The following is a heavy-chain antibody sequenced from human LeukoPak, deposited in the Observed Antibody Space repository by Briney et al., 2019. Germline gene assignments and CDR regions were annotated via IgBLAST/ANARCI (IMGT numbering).Heavy chain of an antibody. V-gene: IGHV3-48*02. CDR1: GFTVSSNY. J-gene: IGHJ4*02. CDR2: INHDAKFI. Sequence: GSLRLSCAASGFTVSSNYMSWVRQAPGKGLEWVSYINHDAKFIYYADSVKGRFTISRDNARNSLYLQMNSLRDEDTAVYYCARDNDWAFHYWGQGTLVTVSS. D-gene: IGHD3-9*01. CDR3: ARDNDWAFHY.